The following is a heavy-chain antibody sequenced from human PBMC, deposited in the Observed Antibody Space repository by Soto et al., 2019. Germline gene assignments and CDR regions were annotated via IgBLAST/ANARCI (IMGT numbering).Heavy chain of an antibody. CDR2: ISDGGRFT. CDR1: GFIFSTSA. CDR3: AKSAPTNFFDY. D-gene: IGHD4-17*01. Sequence: GVALRLHCIVSGFIFSTSAMSWVRQAPGRGLEWVPGISDGGRFTYYADSVKGRFTISIDDSKNTLFRQVNSLRAEDTAIYYCAKSAPTNFFDYWGHGTLVTVSS. J-gene: IGHJ4*01. V-gene: IGHV3-23*01.